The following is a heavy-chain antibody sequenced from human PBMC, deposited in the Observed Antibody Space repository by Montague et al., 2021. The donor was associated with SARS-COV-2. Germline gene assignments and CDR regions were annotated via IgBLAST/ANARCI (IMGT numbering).Heavy chain of an antibody. CDR2: ISYDGSNK. Sequence: SLRLSCAASGFTFSSYEMNRVRQAPGKGLEWVAVISYDGSNKYYADSVKGRFTISRDNSKNTLYLQMNSLRAEDTAVYYCARDSVLIVATIGTLGFDYWGQGTLVTVSS. CDR1: GFTFSSYE. V-gene: IGHV3-30*04. J-gene: IGHJ4*02. D-gene: IGHD5-12*01. CDR3: ARDSVLIVATIGTLGFDY.